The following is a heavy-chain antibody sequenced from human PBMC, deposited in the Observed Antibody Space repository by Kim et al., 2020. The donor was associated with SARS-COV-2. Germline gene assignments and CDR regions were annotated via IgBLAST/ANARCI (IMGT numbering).Heavy chain of an antibody. D-gene: IGHD6-13*01. CDR3: ARDPGSSSWYPTYGMDV. CDR1: GYTFTSYG. J-gene: IGHJ6*02. CDR2: ISAYNGNT. V-gene: IGHV1-18*01. Sequence: ASVKVSCKASGYTFTSYGISWVRQAPGQGLEWMGWISAYNGNTNYAQKLQGRVTMTTDTSTSTAYMELRSLRSDDTAVYYCARDPGSSSWYPTYGMDVWGQGTTVTVSS.